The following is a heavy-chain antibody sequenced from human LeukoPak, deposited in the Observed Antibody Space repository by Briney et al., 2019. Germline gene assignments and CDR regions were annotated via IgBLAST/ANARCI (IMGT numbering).Heavy chain of an antibody. CDR2: INHSGST. J-gene: IGHJ4*02. D-gene: IGHD5-12*01. Sequence: PSETLSLTCAVYGGSFSGYYWSWIRQPPGKGLEWIGEINHSGSTNYNPSLKSRVTISVDTSKNQFSLKLSSVTAADTAVYYCAREFGGYDDYFDYWGQGTLVTVSS. V-gene: IGHV4-34*01. CDR3: AREFGGYDDYFDY. CDR1: GGSFSGYY.